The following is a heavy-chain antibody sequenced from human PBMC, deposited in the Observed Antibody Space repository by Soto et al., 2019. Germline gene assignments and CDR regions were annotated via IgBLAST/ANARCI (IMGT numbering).Heavy chain of an antibody. V-gene: IGHV3-23*01. Sequence: EVQLLESGGGLGQPGESLRLSCAASGLTFSRYAMSWVRHAPGKGLEWVSVIGGSGVDTYYAESVKGRFTISRDNSKNTLYLQMTSLRAEDTATYYCAKDLEYSSSWYWFDTWGQGTLVTVSS. CDR1: GLTFSRYA. CDR2: IGGSGVDT. D-gene: IGHD6-13*01. CDR3: AKDLEYSSSWYWFDT. J-gene: IGHJ5*02.